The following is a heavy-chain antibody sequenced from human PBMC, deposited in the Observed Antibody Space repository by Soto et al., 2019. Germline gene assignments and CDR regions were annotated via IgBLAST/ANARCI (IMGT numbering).Heavy chain of an antibody. CDR1: GGSISSGDYY. D-gene: IGHD4-17*01. Sequence: QVQLQESGPGLVKPSQTLSLTCTVSGGSISSGDYYWSWIRQPPGKGLEWIGYIYYSWSTYYNPSLKSRVTISVDTSQNQCYLKLSSVTAADPAEDYCAREYIYGDYEGYYYGMDVWGQGTTVTVSS. V-gene: IGHV4-30-4*01. J-gene: IGHJ6*02. CDR3: AREYIYGDYEGYYYGMDV. CDR2: IYYSWST.